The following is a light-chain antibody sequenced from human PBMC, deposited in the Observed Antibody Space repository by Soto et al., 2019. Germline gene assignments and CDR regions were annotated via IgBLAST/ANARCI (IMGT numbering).Light chain of an antibody. V-gene: IGLV2-14*01. CDR3: STYTRSNTPYVV. J-gene: IGLJ2*01. Sequence: QSALTQPASVSGSPGQSITISCTGTSSDVGGYNYVSWYQQHPGKAPKLMIYDVSNRPSGVSNRFSGSKSGNTASLTISGLQAEDEADYYCSTYTRSNTPYVVVGGGTKLTVL. CDR2: DVS. CDR1: SSDVGGYNY.